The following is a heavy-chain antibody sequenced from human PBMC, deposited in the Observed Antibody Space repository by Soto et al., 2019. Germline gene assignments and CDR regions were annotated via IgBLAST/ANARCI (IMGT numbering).Heavy chain of an antibody. CDR3: ARDLLRFLEGVSPLDY. CDR2: ISSSSSTI. CDR1: GFTFSSYS. Sequence: PGGSLRLSCAASGFTFSSYSMNWVRQAPGKGLEWVSYISSSSSTIYYADSVKGRFTISRDNAKNSLYLQMNSLRDEDTAVYYCARDLLRFLEGVSPLDYWGQGTLVTVSS. V-gene: IGHV3-48*02. J-gene: IGHJ4*02. D-gene: IGHD3-3*01.